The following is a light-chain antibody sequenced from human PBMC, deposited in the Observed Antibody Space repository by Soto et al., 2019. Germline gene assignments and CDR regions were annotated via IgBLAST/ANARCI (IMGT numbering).Light chain of an antibody. CDR2: EAS. J-gene: IGKJ5*01. CDR3: HQSYSTPIT. Sequence: DIQMTQSPSSLSASVGDRVTITCRASQIITSHLNWYQQKPGKAPNLLIYEASTLESGVPSRFSGGGYGTDFTLTISTLQPEDFATYYCHQSYSTPITFGQGTRLEIK. V-gene: IGKV1-39*01. CDR1: QIITSH.